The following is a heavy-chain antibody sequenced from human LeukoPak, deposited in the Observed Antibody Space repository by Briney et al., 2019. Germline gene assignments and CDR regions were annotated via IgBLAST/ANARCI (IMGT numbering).Heavy chain of an antibody. CDR1: GGTFSSYA. Sequence: ASVKVSCKASGGTFSSYAISWVRQAPGQGLEWMGGIIPIFGTANYAQKFQGRVTITADESTSTAYMELSSLRSEDTAVYYCASDSTSRHAFDIWGQGTMVTVSS. D-gene: IGHD2/OR15-2a*01. CDR3: ASDSTSRHAFDI. CDR2: IIPIFGTA. V-gene: IGHV1-69*13. J-gene: IGHJ3*02.